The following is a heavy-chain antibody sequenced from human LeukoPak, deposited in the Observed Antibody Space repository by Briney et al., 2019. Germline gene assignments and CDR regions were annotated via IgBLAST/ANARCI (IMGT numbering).Heavy chain of an antibody. CDR1: GDSVSINSDA. D-gene: IGHD6-13*01. J-gene: IGHJ4*02. CDR2: TYYRSKWYN. CDR3: ARDLEEQQPLDY. V-gene: IGHV6-1*01. Sequence: SPTLSLTLAFSGDSVSINSDAWTWIRQSPARGLEWLGSTYYRSKWYNDYAVSVKSPITINPDTSKNQFSLQLNSVTPEDTAVYYCARDLEEQQPLDYWGQGTLVTVSS.